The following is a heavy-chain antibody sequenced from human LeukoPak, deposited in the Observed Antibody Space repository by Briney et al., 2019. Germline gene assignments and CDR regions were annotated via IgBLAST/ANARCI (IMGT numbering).Heavy chain of an antibody. D-gene: IGHD5-12*01. Sequence: GASVKVSCKASGYTFTGYYMHWVRQAPGQGLEWMGWINPNSGGTDYAQKFQGRVTMTRDTSISTAYMELSRLRSDDTAVYYCARALGMVATTDYWGQGTLVTVSS. CDR2: INPNSGGT. J-gene: IGHJ4*02. CDR3: ARALGMVATTDY. V-gene: IGHV1-2*02. CDR1: GYTFTGYY.